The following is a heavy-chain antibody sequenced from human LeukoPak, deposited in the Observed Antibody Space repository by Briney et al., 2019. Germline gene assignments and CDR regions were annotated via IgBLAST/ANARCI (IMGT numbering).Heavy chain of an antibody. Sequence: SETLSLTCTVSGGSISSGGYYWSWIRQHPGKGLEWIGYIYYSGSTYYNPSLKSRVTISVDTSKNQFSLKLSSVTAADTAVYYYARVGSDILTGYGAFDIWGQGTMVTVSS. CDR2: IYYSGST. CDR1: GGSISSGGYY. J-gene: IGHJ3*02. CDR3: ARVGSDILTGYGAFDI. V-gene: IGHV4-31*03. D-gene: IGHD3-9*01.